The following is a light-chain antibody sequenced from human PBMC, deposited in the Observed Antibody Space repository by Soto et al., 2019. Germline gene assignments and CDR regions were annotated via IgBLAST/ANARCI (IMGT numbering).Light chain of an antibody. CDR2: GAS. CDR1: ESINNK. CDR3: QQYGSSPRT. J-gene: IGKJ1*01. V-gene: IGKV3-20*01. Sequence: EVVLTQPPGTLSLSRGERATLSCRASESINNKLAWYQQKPGQAPRLLIYGASTRATGIPARFSGSGSGTDFTLTISRLEAEDFAVYYCQQYGSSPRTFGQGTKVDIK.